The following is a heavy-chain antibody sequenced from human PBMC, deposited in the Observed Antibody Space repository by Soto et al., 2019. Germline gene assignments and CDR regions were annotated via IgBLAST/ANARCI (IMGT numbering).Heavy chain of an antibody. Sequence: EVQLLESGGGLVQPGGSLRLSCAASGFTFSDYAMSWVRQAPEKGLEWVSSLSGGGGDTYYANSVKGRFTISRDNSKNILYLQKNSLRDEDTAVYYCAKGWMFGELFTYWGQGTLVTVSS. CDR2: LSGGGGDT. J-gene: IGHJ4*02. CDR3: AKGWMFGELFTY. CDR1: GFTFSDYA. V-gene: IGHV3-23*01. D-gene: IGHD3-10*02.